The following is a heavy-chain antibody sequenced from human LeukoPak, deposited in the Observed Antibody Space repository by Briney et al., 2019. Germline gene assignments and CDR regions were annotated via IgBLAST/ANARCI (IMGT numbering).Heavy chain of an antibody. D-gene: IGHD1-26*01. CDR1: GFTFSNYA. CDR3: ARNSGSYYPY. V-gene: IGHV3-23*01. J-gene: IGHJ4*02. Sequence: GGSLRLSCAASGFTFSNYAMSWVRQAPGKGLEWVSAITGSGGGTYYADSVKGRFTISRDNAKNSLYLQMNGLRAEDTAVYYCARNSGSYYPYWGQGTLVTVSS. CDR2: ITGSGGGT.